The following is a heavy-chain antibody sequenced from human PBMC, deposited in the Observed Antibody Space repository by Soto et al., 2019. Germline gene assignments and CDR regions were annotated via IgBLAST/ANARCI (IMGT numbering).Heavy chain of an antibody. Sequence: LTCTVSGGSVSNSGYFWGWIRQPPMRGLEWIGNVYYSGSSHSNPSLKSRVTMSVDTSKNQFSLTLSSVTAADTAVYYCARRSVFGVAAYDSWGQGTLVTVSS. CDR2: VYYSGSS. CDR3: ARRSVFGVAAYDS. J-gene: IGHJ4*02. CDR1: GGSVSNSGYF. V-gene: IGHV4-39*01. D-gene: IGHD3-3*01.